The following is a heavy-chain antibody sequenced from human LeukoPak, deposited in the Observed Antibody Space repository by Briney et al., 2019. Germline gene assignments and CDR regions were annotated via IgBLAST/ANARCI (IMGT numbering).Heavy chain of an antibody. CDR1: GGSISSYY. CDR2: IYYSGST. Sequence: SETLSLTCTVSGGSISSYYWSWIRQPPGKGLEWIGYIYYSGSTNYNPSLKSRVTISVDTSKNQFSLKLSSVTAADTAVYYCARNPSYDSSGYPFDYWGQGTLVTVSS. V-gene: IGHV4-59*01. J-gene: IGHJ4*02. D-gene: IGHD3-22*01. CDR3: ARNPSYDSSGYPFDY.